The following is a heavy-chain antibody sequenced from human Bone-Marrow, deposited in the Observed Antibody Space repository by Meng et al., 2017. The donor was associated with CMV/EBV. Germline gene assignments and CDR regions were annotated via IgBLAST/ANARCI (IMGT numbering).Heavy chain of an antibody. V-gene: IGHV1-2*02. CDR2: INPTTGDT. CDR1: LYTFIDHH. Sequence: ASVKVSCKASLYTFIDHHMHWVRQAPGQGLEWVGLINPTTGDTKYAQRFQGRVTLSRDTSISTAYMDLSGLRSDDTAVYYCVRGTIMIRDYHHHGLDVWGHGTAVTVSS. CDR3: VRGTIMIRDYHHHGLDV. D-gene: IGHD3-16*01. J-gene: IGHJ6*02.